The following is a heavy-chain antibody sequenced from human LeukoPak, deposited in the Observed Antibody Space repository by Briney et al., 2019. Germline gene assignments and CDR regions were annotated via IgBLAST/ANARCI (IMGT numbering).Heavy chain of an antibody. D-gene: IGHD1/OR15-1a*01. V-gene: IGHV3-33*01. CDR2: IWYDGTNK. J-gene: IGHJ6*02. CDR1: GFTFRTFG. Sequence: GGSLRLSCAASGFTFRTFGMNWVRPSPGTGREWVAIIWYDGTNKYYADSVKGRFTVSRDSSNNTLYLQMNSLRAEDTAVYYCARERDRTYEIDVWGQGTTVTVSS. CDR3: ARERDRTYEIDV.